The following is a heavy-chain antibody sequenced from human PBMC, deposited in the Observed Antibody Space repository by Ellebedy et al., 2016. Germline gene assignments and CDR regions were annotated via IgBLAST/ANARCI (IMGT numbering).Heavy chain of an antibody. CDR3: ARGQDYAFDH. D-gene: IGHD3-16*01. Sequence: GGSLRLXCAASGFSFSRYKMTWVRQAPGKGLEWVANIKPGGSEKYYLDSVEGRFTISRDDAKSAVYLQMTGLRADDTAVYYCARGQDYAFDHWGQGALVTVSS. V-gene: IGHV3-7*01. CDR1: GFSFSRYK. CDR2: IKPGGSEK. J-gene: IGHJ4*02.